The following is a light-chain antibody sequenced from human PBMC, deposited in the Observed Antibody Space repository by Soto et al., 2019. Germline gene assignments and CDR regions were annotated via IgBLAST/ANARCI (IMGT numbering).Light chain of an antibody. V-gene: IGKV1-39*01. CDR2: AAS. J-gene: IGKJ1*01. CDR3: QRSYSTPPT. Sequence: DIQMTQSPSSLSASVGDRVTITCRASQIISSYLNWYQQKPGKAPKLLMYAASSLQSGVPSRFSGSGSGTDFTLTISSLQPEDFATYYCQRSYSTPPTFGQGTKVEIK. CDR1: QIISSY.